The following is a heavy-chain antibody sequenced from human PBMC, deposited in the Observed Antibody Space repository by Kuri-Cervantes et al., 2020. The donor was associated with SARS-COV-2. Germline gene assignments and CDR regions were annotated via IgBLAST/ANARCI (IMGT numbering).Heavy chain of an antibody. J-gene: IGHJ6*02. CDR1: GTTFSNYI. D-gene: IGHD5-18*01. CDR3: AKGAQLWYAYYYYGMDV. V-gene: IGHV3-30*12. CDR2: ISYDGSNK. Sequence: SCAASGTTFSNYIMNWRREAAGKRLEWVAVISYDGSNKYYADSVKGRFIITRDYSKNTLYLQMNSLRVEDTAVYYCAKGAQLWYAYYYYGMDVWGQGTTVTISS.